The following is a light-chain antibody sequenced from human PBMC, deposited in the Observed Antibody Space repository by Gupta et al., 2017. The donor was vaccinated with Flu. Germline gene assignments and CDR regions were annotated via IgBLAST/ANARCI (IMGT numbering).Light chain of an antibody. CDR1: LSVTKY. V-gene: IGKV1-39*01. CDR2: GIS. Sequence: DIQMTQSPSSLSASVGDTVAITCRASLSVTKYLTWYQQQPGKAPKLLIYGISTLQTGVPARFSASGSEKELVIPTINLKLEDFGTYFCKQSWRTPLTFGRGT. J-gene: IGKJ4*01. CDR3: KQSWRTPLT.